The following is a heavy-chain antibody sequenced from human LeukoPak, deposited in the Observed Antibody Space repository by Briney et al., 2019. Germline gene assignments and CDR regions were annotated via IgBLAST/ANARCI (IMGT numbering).Heavy chain of an antibody. CDR3: ARGVPDTAMVLDLFDY. V-gene: IGHV4-61*02. Sequence: PSQTLSLTCTVSGGSNSSGSYYWSWIRQPAGKGLEWIGRIYTSGSTNYNPSLKSRVTISVDTSKNQFSLKLSSVTAADTAVYYCARGVPDTAMVLDLFDYWGQGTLVTVSS. D-gene: IGHD5-18*01. CDR2: IYTSGST. J-gene: IGHJ4*02. CDR1: GGSNSSGSYY.